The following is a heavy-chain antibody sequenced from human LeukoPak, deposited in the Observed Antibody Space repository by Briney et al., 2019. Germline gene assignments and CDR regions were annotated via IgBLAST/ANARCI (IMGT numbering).Heavy chain of an antibody. CDR2: IKQDGGET. CDR1: GLTFSRDW. Sequence: PGGSLRLSCEGFGLTFSRDWMSWVRQAPGKGLEWVANIKQDGGETYYGDSVKGRFTISRDNAKNSLYLQMNSLRAEDTAVYYCARELKNISGWYLPDAFDIWGQGTMVTVSS. CDR3: ARELKNISGWYLPDAFDI. D-gene: IGHD6-19*01. V-gene: IGHV3-7*01. J-gene: IGHJ3*02.